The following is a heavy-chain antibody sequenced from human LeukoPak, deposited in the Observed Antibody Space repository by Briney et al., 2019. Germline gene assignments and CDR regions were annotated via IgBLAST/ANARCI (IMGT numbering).Heavy chain of an antibody. CDR3: ARDPGRWSEGSLDY. CDR1: GFTFSSYG. D-gene: IGHD5-24*01. J-gene: IGHJ4*02. V-gene: IGHV3-21*01. CDR2: ISSSSSYI. Sequence: AGGSLRLSCAASGFTFSSYGMHWVRQAPGKGLEWVSSISSSSSYIYYADSVKGRFTISRDNAKNSLYLQMNSLRAEDTAVYYCARDPGRWSEGSLDYWGQGTLVTVSS.